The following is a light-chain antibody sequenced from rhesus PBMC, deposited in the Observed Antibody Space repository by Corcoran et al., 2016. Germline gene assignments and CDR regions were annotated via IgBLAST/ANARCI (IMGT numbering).Light chain of an antibody. CDR3: QHYYSTPPR. Sequence: DIQMTQSPSSLSASVGDRVTITCRASQGISNYLAWYQQKPGETPQLLIYAASGLQSGIPSRFSGSGSGTDFTRTISSLQSEGFATYYCQHYYSTPPRFGQGTKVESK. J-gene: IGKJ2*01. CDR1: QGISNY. CDR2: AAS. V-gene: IGKV1-25*02.